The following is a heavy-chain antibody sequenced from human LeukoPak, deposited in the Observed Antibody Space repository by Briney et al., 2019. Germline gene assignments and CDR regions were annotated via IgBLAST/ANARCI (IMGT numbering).Heavy chain of an antibody. V-gene: IGHV4-59*01. J-gene: IGHJ5*02. Sequence: PSETLSLTCTVSGGSISSYYWSWIRQPPGKGLEWIGYIYYSGSTNYNPSPKSRVTISVDTSKNQFSLKLSSVTAADTAVYYCARVICRATPCSGWFDPWGQGTLVTVSS. D-gene: IGHD3-10*02. CDR2: IYYSGST. CDR3: ARVICRATPCSGWFDP. CDR1: GGSISSYY.